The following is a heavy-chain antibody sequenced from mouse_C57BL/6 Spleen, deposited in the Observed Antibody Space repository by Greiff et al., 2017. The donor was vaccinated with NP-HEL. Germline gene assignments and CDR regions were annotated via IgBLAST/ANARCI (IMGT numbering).Heavy chain of an antibody. CDR2: IDPSDSYT. CDR1: GYTFTSYW. J-gene: IGHJ4*01. CDR3: ARSGLRLQRDYAMDY. Sequence: QVQLKQPGAELVMPGASVKLSCKASGYTFTSYWMHWVKQRPGQGLEWIGEIDPSDSYTNYNQKFKGKSTLTVDKSSSTAYMQLSSLTSEDSAVYYCARSGLRLQRDYAMDYWGQGTSVTVSS. D-gene: IGHD3-2*02. V-gene: IGHV1-69*01.